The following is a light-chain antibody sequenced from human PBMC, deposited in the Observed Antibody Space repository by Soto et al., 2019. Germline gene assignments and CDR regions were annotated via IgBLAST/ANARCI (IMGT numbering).Light chain of an antibody. V-gene: IGLV2-8*01. CDR1: SSDVGGYNY. Sequence: QSVLAQPPSASGSPGQSVTMSCTGTSSDVGGYNYVSWYQQHPGKAPKLMIYEVSKRPSGVPDRFSGSKSGNTASLTVSGLQAEDEADYYCCSYADSNNVFGTGTKVTVL. CDR3: CSYADSNNV. CDR2: EVS. J-gene: IGLJ1*01.